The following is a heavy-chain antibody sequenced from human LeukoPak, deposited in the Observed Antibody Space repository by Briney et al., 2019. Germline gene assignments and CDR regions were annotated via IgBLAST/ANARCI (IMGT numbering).Heavy chain of an antibody. CDR2: ISSSGSTI. Sequence: GGSLRLSCAASGFTFSDYYMSSMRQGPGNGLEGGSYISSSGSTIYYADSDKGRFTTSRDKAKNSLYLQMNSVRAEDTAVYYCERYPSTLRYFDWYGMDVWGQGTTVTVSS. CDR1: GFTFSDYY. V-gene: IGHV3-11*01. CDR3: ERYPSTLRYFDWYGMDV. J-gene: IGHJ6*02. D-gene: IGHD3-9*01.